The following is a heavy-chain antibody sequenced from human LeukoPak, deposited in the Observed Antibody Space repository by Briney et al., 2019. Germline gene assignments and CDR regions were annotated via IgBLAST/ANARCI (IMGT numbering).Heavy chain of an antibody. V-gene: IGHV3-23*01. J-gene: IGHJ4*02. Sequence: GGSLRLSCAASGFTFSSSALSWVRQAPGKGLEWVSAITDSGGSTYYADSVKGRFTISRDNSKNTLYLQMNSLRAEDTAVYYCAKGLGALGYFDYWGQGTLVTVSS. D-gene: IGHD1-26*01. CDR2: ITDSGGST. CDR3: AKGLGALGYFDY. CDR1: GFTFSSSA.